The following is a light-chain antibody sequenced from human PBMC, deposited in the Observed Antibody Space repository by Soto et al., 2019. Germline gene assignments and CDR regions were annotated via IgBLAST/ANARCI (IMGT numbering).Light chain of an antibody. Sequence: MVLTQSLGILSLYLVERSMLAFRGSQSISSDHLAWYQQRPGQSPRLLIYGASSRTTGVPDRFSGSGSGTDFTLTISRLEPEDFAVYYCQNYRSAPFNCGPGPKVDI. J-gene: IGKJ3*01. CDR2: GAS. CDR3: QNYRSAPFN. CDR1: QSISSDH. V-gene: IGKV3-20*01.